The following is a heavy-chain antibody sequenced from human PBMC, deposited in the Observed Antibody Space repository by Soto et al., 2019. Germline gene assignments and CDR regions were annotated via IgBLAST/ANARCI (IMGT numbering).Heavy chain of an antibody. Sequence: QVQLVESGGGMIQPGKSLRLSCVASGFTFSNFGMHWVRQAPGKGLEWVAGISYDGRITDYGDSVKGRFTVSRDSSQSTVYLQMHTLRPEDTAVYHCAKSSPWVLGFDFWGQGTLVTVSS. D-gene: IGHD2-2*03. V-gene: IGHV3-30*18. J-gene: IGHJ4*02. CDR1: GFTFSNFG. CDR2: ISYDGRIT. CDR3: AKSSPWVLGFDF.